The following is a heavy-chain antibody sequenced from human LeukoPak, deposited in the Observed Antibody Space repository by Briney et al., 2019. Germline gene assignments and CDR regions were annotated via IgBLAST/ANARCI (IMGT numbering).Heavy chain of an antibody. CDR3: AKGLAFWSGYYTPFDY. Sequence: GGSLRLSRAASGFTFSSYAMSWVRQTPGKGLEWVSGITASGGSTYRADSVKGRFTISRDNSINTLNLQMNNLRAEDTAIYYCAKGLAFWSGYYTPFDYWGQGSSVTVSS. CDR2: ITASGGST. D-gene: IGHD3-3*01. J-gene: IGHJ4*02. V-gene: IGHV3-23*01. CDR1: GFTFSSYA.